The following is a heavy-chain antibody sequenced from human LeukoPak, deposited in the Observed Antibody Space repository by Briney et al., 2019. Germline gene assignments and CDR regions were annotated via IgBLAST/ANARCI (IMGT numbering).Heavy chain of an antibody. D-gene: IGHD3-22*01. CDR1: GYTFTTYA. J-gene: IGHJ4*02. CDR2: IIPIFGTA. V-gene: IGHV1-69*13. Sequence: SVKVSCKASGYTFTTYAMHWVRQAPGQGLEWMGGIIPIFGTANYAQKFQGRVTITADESTSTAYMELSSLRSEDTAVYYCASAVYYYDSSGYYYLDYWGQGTLVTVSS. CDR3: ASAVYYYDSSGYYYLDY.